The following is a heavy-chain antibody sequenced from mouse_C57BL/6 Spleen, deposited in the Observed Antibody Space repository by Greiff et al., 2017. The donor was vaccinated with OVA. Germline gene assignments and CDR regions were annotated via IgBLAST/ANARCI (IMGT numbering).Heavy chain of an antibody. CDR1: GYTFTSYW. CDR2: IDPSDSYT. J-gene: IGHJ2*01. CDR3: ARSGYSNYPDD. V-gene: IGHV1-69*01. D-gene: IGHD2-5*01. Sequence: QVQLQQPGAELVMPGASVKLSCKASGYTFTSYWMHWVKQRPGQGLEWIGEIDPSDSYTNYNQKFKGKSTLTVDKSSSTAYMQLSSLTSEDSAVYYCARSGYSNYPDDWGQGTTLTVPS.